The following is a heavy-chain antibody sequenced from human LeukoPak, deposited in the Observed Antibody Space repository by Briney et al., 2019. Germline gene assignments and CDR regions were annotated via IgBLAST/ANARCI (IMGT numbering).Heavy chain of an antibody. D-gene: IGHD3-10*01. CDR2: IYYTGNT. CDR1: GVSISSSNSY. CDR3: ARTYGSGSYGPYRFDP. Sequence: PSETLSLTCTVSGVSISSSNSYWGWIRQPPGTGLEWIGSIYYTGNTYYNASLKSRVTISIDTSKNQISLRLASVTAADTAVYYCARTYGSGSYGPYRFDPWGQGALVTVSS. J-gene: IGHJ5*02. V-gene: IGHV4-39*07.